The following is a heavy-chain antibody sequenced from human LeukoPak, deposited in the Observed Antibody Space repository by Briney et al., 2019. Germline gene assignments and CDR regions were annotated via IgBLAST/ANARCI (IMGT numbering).Heavy chain of an antibody. D-gene: IGHD6-13*01. CDR1: GFTFSSYG. V-gene: IGHV3-30*18. J-gene: IGHJ4*02. CDR3: AKIRYSSSSWDY. CDR2: ISYDGSNK. Sequence: GGSLRLSCAASGFTFSSYGMHWVRQAPGKGLEWVAVISYDGSNKYYADSVKGRFTISRDNSKNTLYLQMNSLRAEDTAVYYCAKIRYSSSSWDYWGQGTLVTVSS.